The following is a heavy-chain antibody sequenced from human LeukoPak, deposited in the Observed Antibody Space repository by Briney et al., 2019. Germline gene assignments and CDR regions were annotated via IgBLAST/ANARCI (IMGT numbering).Heavy chain of an antibody. Sequence: GGSLRLSCAASGFTFSSYGMHWVRQAPGKGLEWVAFKRYDGSNKYYADSVKGRFTISRDNSKNTLYLQMNSLRAEDTAVYYCAKSRYDFWSGFATYFDYWGQGTLVTVSS. V-gene: IGHV3-30*02. CDR2: KRYDGSNK. J-gene: IGHJ4*02. CDR3: AKSRYDFWSGFATYFDY. CDR1: GFTFSSYG. D-gene: IGHD3-3*01.